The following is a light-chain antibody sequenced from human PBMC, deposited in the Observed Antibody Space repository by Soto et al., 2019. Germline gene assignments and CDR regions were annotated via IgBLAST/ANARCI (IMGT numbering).Light chain of an antibody. Sequence: QSALTQPRSVSGSPGQSVTISCTGTSSDVGGYNYVSWYQQHPGKAPKLMVYDVSKRPSGVPDRFSCSKSGNTASLTISGLQAEDEAEYYCCSYAGSYTYVFGTGTKLTVL. CDR3: CSYAGSYTYV. J-gene: IGLJ1*01. CDR1: SSDVGGYNY. V-gene: IGLV2-11*01. CDR2: DVS.